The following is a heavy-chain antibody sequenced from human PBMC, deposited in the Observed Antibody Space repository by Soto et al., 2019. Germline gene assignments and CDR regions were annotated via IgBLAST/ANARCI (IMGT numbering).Heavy chain of an antibody. D-gene: IGHD3-16*01. CDR2: ISSSSSSI. CDR1: GFTFSSYN. V-gene: IGHV3-48*02. J-gene: IGHJ4*02. Sequence: GGSLRLSCAASGFTFSSYNMNWVRQAPGKGLERVSYISSSSSSIYYADSVKGRFTISRDNAKNSLYLQMNSLRDEDTAVYYCARLYLTASITSLDYWGQGTLVTVSS. CDR3: ARLYLTASITSLDY.